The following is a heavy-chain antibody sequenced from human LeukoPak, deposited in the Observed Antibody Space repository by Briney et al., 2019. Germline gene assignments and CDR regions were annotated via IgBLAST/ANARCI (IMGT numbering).Heavy chain of an antibody. CDR3: ARGYGGNPFPDY. V-gene: IGHV1-69*15. D-gene: IGHD4/OR15-4a*01. Sequence: SVKVSCKASGGAFSSYAISWVRQAPGQGLEWMGRIIPIFGTANYAQKFQGRVTITSDESTSTAYMELSSLRSEDTAVYYCARGYGGNPFPDYWGQGTLVTVSS. CDR1: GGAFSSYA. CDR2: IIPIFGTA. J-gene: IGHJ4*02.